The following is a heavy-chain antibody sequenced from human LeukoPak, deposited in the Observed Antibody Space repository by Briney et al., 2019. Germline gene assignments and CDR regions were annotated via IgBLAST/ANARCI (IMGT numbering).Heavy chain of an antibody. CDR3: ARRLDA. V-gene: IGHV4-34*01. J-gene: IGHJ5*02. Sequence: SETLSLTCAVYGGSFSGYYWSWIRQPPGKGLEWIGEINHSGSTNYNPSLKSRVTISVDTSKNQFSLKLSSVTAADTAVYYCARRLDAWGQGTLVTVSS. CDR1: GGSFSGYY. CDR2: INHSGST.